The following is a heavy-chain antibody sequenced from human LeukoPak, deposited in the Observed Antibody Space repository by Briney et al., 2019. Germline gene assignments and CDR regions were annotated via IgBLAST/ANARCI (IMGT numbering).Heavy chain of an antibody. D-gene: IGHD2-8*01. CDR2: IYYSGST. V-gene: IGHV4-59*08. CDR1: GGSISSYY. CDR3: AMGYCTNGVCYPMGAAFDY. J-gene: IGHJ4*02. Sequence: LETLSLTCTVSGGSISSYYWSWIRQPPGKGLEWIGYIYYSGSTNYNPSLKSRVTISVDTSKNQFSLKLSSVTAADTAVYYCAMGYCTNGVCYPMGAAFDYWGQGTLVTVSS.